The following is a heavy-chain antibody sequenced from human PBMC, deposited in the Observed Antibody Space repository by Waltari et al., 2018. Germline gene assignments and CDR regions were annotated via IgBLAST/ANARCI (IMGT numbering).Heavy chain of an antibody. Sequence: EVQLVESGGGFVQPGGSLRLSCAASGFTFISSWLPWVPPAPGKGLVWVARINSDGSSTNYADSVKGRFTISRDNAKNTLYLQMNSLRAEDTAVYYCARARGPDDYSNQPGYWGQGTLVTVSS. V-gene: IGHV3-74*01. D-gene: IGHD4-4*01. CDR1: GFTFISSW. CDR2: INSDGSST. CDR3: ARARGPDDYSNQPGY. J-gene: IGHJ4*02.